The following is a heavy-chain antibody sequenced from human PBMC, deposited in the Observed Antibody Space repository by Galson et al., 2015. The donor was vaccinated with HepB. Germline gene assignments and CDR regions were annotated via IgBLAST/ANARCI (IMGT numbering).Heavy chain of an antibody. J-gene: IGHJ3*02. CDR3: ARVSQNGYYDSSGYYSGDRAFDI. CDR2: IIPIFGTA. CDR1: GGTFSSYA. D-gene: IGHD3-22*01. V-gene: IGHV1-69*13. Sequence: SVKVSCQASGGTFSSYAISWVRQAPGQGLEWMGGIIPIFGTANYAQKFQGRVTITADESTSTAYMELSSLRSEDTAVYYCARVSQNGYYDSSGYYSGDRAFDIWGQGTMVTVSS.